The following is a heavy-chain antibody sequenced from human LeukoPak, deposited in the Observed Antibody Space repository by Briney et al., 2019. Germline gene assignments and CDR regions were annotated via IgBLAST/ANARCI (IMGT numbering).Heavy chain of an antibody. V-gene: IGHV4-59*01. Sequence: PSETLSLTCTVSGGSISTYYWSWIRQPPGKGLEWIGYIYYSGSTNYNPSLKSRVTISVDTSKNQFSLKLSSVTAADTAVYYCARTESGSYYYGDAFDIWGQGTMVTVSS. CDR2: IYYSGST. CDR1: GGSISTYY. D-gene: IGHD1-26*01. CDR3: ARTESGSYYYGDAFDI. J-gene: IGHJ3*02.